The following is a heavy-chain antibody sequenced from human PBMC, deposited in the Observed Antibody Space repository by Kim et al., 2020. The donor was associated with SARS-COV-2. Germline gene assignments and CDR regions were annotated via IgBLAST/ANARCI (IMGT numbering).Heavy chain of an antibody. CDR2: IGETGSTR. J-gene: IGHJ4*02. Sequence: GGSLRLSCAASGFTFSSYEMNWVRQAPGKGLEWLSYIGETGSTRLYADSVKGRFTISRDNARNSLYLQMNSLRAEDTAVYYCARDRNGDEDFDYWGPGTLVTVSS. V-gene: IGHV3-48*03. CDR1: GFTFSSYE. CDR3: ARDRNGDEDFDY. D-gene: IGHD2-8*01.